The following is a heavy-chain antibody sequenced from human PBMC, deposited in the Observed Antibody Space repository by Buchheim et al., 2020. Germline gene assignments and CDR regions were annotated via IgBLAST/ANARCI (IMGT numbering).Heavy chain of an antibody. V-gene: IGHV4-34*01. CDR2: INHSGST. D-gene: IGHD3-22*01. CDR1: GGSFSGYY. J-gene: IGHJ4*02. CDR3: ARDLLYYDSSDGLDY. Sequence: QVQLQQWGAGLLKPSETLSLTCAVYGGSFSGYYWSWIRQPPGKGLEWIGEINHSGSTNYNPSLKSRVTISVDTSKNQFSLKLSSVTAADTAVYYCARDLLYYDSSDGLDYWGQGTL.